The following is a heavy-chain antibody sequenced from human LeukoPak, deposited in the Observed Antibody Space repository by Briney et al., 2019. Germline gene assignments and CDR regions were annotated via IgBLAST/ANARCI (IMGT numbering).Heavy chain of an antibody. CDR2: IYPSDSDT. V-gene: IGHV5-51*01. CDR3: ARRGMGVDFDI. D-gene: IGHD1-26*01. J-gene: IGHJ3*02. CDR1: GYSFTNYW. Sequence: GESLKISCKGSGYSFTNYWIDWMRQVPGKGLEWMGIIYPSDSDTRYSPSFQGQVTISAAKSINTAYLQWSSLKASGTAMYYCARRGMGVDFDIWGQGTMVTVSS.